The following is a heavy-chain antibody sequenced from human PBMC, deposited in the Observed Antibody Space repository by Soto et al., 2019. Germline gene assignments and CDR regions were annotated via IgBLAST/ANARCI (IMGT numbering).Heavy chain of an antibody. CDR2: INNDGTST. D-gene: IGHD5-18*01. CDR1: GFTFSSQW. Sequence: VQLVESGGGLVQPGGSLRLSCAASGFTFSSQWLHWVRQAPGKGLVWISRINNDGTSTNYADSVKGRFTVSRDNAKKTMSLQMNSLRAEYTAVYYCASWRGGYTYGLDHWGQGTPVTVSS. J-gene: IGHJ4*02. V-gene: IGHV3-74*01. CDR3: ASWRGGYTYGLDH.